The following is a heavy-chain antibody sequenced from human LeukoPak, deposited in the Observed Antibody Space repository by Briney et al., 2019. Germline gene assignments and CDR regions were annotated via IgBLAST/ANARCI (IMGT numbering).Heavy chain of an antibody. CDR3: ARGREIHGGSDTKLDDY. V-gene: IGHV1-2*02. Sequence: ASVKVSCKASGYAXIDYYMHWVRQAPGQGLEWMGWINPNSGATNFAQKFQGRVTMTRDTSINTVDMDLSGLTSDDTAVFYCARGREIHGGSDTKLDDYWGQGTLVTVSS. D-gene: IGHD3-10*01. CDR2: INPNSGAT. CDR1: GYAXIDYY. J-gene: IGHJ4*02.